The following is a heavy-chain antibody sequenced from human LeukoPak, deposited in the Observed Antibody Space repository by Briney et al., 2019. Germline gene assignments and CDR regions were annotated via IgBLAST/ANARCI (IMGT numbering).Heavy chain of an antibody. V-gene: IGHV3-9*01. CDR2: ISWNSGSI. CDR3: AKDYYDILTGHFDY. J-gene: IGHJ4*02. D-gene: IGHD3-9*01. Sequence: PGGSLRLSCAASGFTFDDYAMHWVRQAPGKGLEWVSGISWNSGSIGYADSVKGRFTISRDNAKNSLYLQMNSLRAEDTALYYCAKDYYDILTGHFDYWGQGTLVTVSS. CDR1: GFTFDDYA.